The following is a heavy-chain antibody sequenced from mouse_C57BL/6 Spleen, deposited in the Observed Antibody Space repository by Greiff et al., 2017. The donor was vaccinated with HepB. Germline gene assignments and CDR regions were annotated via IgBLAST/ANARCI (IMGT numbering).Heavy chain of an antibody. Sequence: EVQLVESGGGLVKPGGSLKLSCAASGFTFSDYGMHWVRQAPEKGLEWVAYISSGSSNIYYADTVKGRFTISGDNAKNTLFLQMTSLSSEDTAMYSCARDVSYGRTDWYFDVWGTGTTVTVSS. D-gene: IGHD1-1*01. CDR2: ISSGSSNI. J-gene: IGHJ1*03. V-gene: IGHV5-17*01. CDR1: GFTFSDYG. CDR3: ARDVSYGRTDWYFDV.